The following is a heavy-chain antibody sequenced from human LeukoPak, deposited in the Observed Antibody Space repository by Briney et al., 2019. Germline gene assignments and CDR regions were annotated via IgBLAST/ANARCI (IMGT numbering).Heavy chain of an antibody. J-gene: IGHJ6*03. CDR2: MYTVGTT. CDR1: AFSVSTNY. Sequence: QPGGSLRLSCAASAFSVSTNYMSWVRQAPGKGLEWVSVMYTVGTTHYADSVKGRCTISRDTSTNTVYLQLNSLRAEDTATYYCAGYGGSYPYYMDVWGKGTTVTLSS. CDR3: AGYGGSYPYYMDV. D-gene: IGHD1-26*01. V-gene: IGHV3-66*01.